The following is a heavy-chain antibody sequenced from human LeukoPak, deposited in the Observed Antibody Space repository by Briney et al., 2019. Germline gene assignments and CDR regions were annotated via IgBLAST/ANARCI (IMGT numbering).Heavy chain of an antibody. CDR2: IKQDGSEK. J-gene: IGHJ5*02. CDR3: ARALVRYFDWLSNWFDP. V-gene: IGHV3-7*01. D-gene: IGHD3-9*01. CDR1: GFTFSSYW. Sequence: GGSLRLSCAASGFTFSSYWMSCVRQAPGKGLEWVANIKQDGSEKYYVDSVKGRFTISRDNAKNSLYLQMNSLRAEDTAVYYCARALVRYFDWLSNWFDPWGQGTLVTVSS.